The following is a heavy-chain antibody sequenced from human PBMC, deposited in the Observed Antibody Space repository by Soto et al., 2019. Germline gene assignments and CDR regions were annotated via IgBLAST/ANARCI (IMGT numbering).Heavy chain of an antibody. CDR3: ARDERYSGSYSVALDY. D-gene: IGHD1-26*01. J-gene: IGHJ4*02. CDR1: GFTFSSYS. Sequence: GESLKISCAASGFTFSSYSMNWVRQAPGKGLEWVSSISSSSSYIYYADSVKGRFTISRDNAKNSLYLQMNSLRAEDTAVYYCARDERYSGSYSVALDYWGQGTLVTVSS. V-gene: IGHV3-21*01. CDR2: ISSSSSYI.